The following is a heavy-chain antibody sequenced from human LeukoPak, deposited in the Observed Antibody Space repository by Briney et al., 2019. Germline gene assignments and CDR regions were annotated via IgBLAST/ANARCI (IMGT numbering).Heavy chain of an antibody. CDR2: IYYSGST. V-gene: IGHV4-59*12. CDR3: ASSPRGTAMADY. D-gene: IGHD5-18*01. Sequence: SESLSLTCTDSGGSLSSYYWSWMRQPPGKGLERGGYIYYSGSTNYNPSLKRRVTISVEASKNHFSLKLSSVTAADTAVYSCASSPRGTAMADYWGQGTLVTVSS. J-gene: IGHJ4*02. CDR1: GGSLSSYY.